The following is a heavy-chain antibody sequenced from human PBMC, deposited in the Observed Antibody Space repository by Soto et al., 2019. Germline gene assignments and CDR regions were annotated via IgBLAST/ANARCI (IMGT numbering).Heavy chain of an antibody. J-gene: IGHJ3*02. Sequence: GGSLRLSCAASGFTFDDYAMHWVRQAPGKGLEWVSGISWNSGSIGYADSVKGRFTISRDNAKNSLYLQMNSLRAEDTALYYCAKGGSSGWSHDDAFDIWGQGTMVTVSS. CDR1: GFTFDDYA. V-gene: IGHV3-9*01. CDR3: AKGGSSGWSHDDAFDI. CDR2: ISWNSGSI. D-gene: IGHD6-19*01.